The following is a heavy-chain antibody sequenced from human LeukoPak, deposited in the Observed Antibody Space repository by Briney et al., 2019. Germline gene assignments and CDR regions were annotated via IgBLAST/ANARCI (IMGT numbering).Heavy chain of an antibody. V-gene: IGHV3-7*03. D-gene: IGHD3-16*01. CDR1: GFTFSSYW. CDR3: ARGGGLDV. J-gene: IGHJ6*02. CDR2: INHNGNVN. Sequence: GGSLRLSCAASGFTFSSYWMNWARQAPGKGLEWVASINHNGNVNYYVDSVKGRFTSSRDNAKNSLYLQMSNLRAENTAVYFCARGGGLDVWGQGATVTVSS.